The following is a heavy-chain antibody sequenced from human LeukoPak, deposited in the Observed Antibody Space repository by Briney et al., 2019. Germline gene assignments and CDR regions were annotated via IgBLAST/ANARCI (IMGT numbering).Heavy chain of an antibody. CDR1: GYTFTSYG. CDR2: ISAYNGNT. J-gene: IGHJ4*02. D-gene: IGHD3-10*01. V-gene: IGHV1-18*01. Sequence: GASVKVSCKASGYTFTSYGISWVRQAPGQGLEWMGWISAYNGNTNYAQKLQGRVTMTTDTSTSTAYMELRSLRSDDTAVYYCARISVVRGVILGPDYWGQGTLVTVSS. CDR3: ARISVVRGVILGPDY.